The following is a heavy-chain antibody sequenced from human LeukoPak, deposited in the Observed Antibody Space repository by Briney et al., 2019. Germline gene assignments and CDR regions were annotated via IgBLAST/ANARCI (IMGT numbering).Heavy chain of an antibody. CDR3: ASSGSHNWFDP. J-gene: IGHJ5*02. V-gene: IGHV4-34*01. Sequence: SETLSLTCAVYGGPFSGYYWSWIRQPPGKGLEWIGEINHSGSTNYNPSLKSRVTISVDTSKNQFSLKLSSVTAADTAVYYCASSGSHNWFDPWGQGTLVTVSS. CDR2: INHSGST. CDR1: GGPFSGYY. D-gene: IGHD1-26*01.